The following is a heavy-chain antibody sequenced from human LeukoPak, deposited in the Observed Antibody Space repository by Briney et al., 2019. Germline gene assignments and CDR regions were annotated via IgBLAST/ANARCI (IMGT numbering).Heavy chain of an antibody. Sequence: ASVKVSCKASGYTFTSYYMHWVRQAPGQGLEWMGIINPSGGGTSYAQKFQGRVTMTRDTSTSTVYMELSSLRSEDTAVYYCASSSWNDAVFDYWGQGTLVTVSS. J-gene: IGHJ4*02. CDR3: ASSSWNDAVFDY. CDR2: INPSGGGT. V-gene: IGHV1-46*01. D-gene: IGHD1-1*01. CDR1: GYTFTSYY.